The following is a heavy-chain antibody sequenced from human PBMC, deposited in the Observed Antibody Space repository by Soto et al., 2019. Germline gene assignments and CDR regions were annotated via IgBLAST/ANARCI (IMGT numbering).Heavy chain of an antibody. CDR3: ATRDCCGGTCYFDY. V-gene: IGHV3-23*01. CDR1: GFTYSSYA. CDR2: TTASGDRT. J-gene: IGHJ4*02. D-gene: IGHD2-15*01. Sequence: EVQLLESGGGLVQPGGSLRLSCSGSGFTYSSYAIHWVRQAPGKGLEWVSGTTASGDRTYYGDSVKGRFTISRDNSKNTLYLQMNSLSADDTAVYYCATRDCCGGTCYFDYWGQGTLVTVSS.